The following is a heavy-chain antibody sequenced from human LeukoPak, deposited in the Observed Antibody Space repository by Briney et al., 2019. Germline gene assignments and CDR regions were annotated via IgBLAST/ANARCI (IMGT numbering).Heavy chain of an antibody. CDR2: IYTSGST. D-gene: IGHD6-6*01. V-gene: IGHV4-61*02. J-gene: IGHJ6*03. CDR1: GGSVSSGSYY. CDR3: ARVERGSSPSYYYYYMDV. Sequence: TLSLTCTVSGGSVSSGSYYWSWIRQPAGKGLEWIGRIYTSGSTNCNPSLKSRVTISVDTSKNQFSLKLSSVTAADPAVYYCARVERGSSPSYYYYYMDVWGKGTTVTVSS.